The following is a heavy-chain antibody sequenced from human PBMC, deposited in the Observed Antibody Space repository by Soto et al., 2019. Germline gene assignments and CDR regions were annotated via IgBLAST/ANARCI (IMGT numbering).Heavy chain of an antibody. J-gene: IGHJ5*02. V-gene: IGHV1-46*01. D-gene: IGHD2-15*01. CDR2: INPSGGST. CDR3: ARGDIVVVVAATGWFDP. Sequence: ASVKVSCKXSGYTFTSYYMHWVRQAPGQGLEWMGIINPSGGSTSYAQKFQGRVTMTRDTSTSTVYMELSSLRSEDTAVYYCARGDIVVVVAATGWFDPWGQGTLVTVSS. CDR1: GYTFTSYY.